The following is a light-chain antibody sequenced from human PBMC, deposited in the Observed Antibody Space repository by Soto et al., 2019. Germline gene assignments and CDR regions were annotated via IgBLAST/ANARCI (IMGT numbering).Light chain of an antibody. CDR1: SSNVGGNP. CDR3: ASWDDSVTGPV. Sequence: QSVLTQPPSASGTPGQRVTISCSGSSSNVGGNPVNWYQHVPTTAPKLLIYTNTQRPSGVPDRFSGSKSGTSASLAISGLQSEDEADYYCASWDDSVTGPVFGTGTKVTVL. CDR2: TNT. V-gene: IGLV1-44*01. J-gene: IGLJ1*01.